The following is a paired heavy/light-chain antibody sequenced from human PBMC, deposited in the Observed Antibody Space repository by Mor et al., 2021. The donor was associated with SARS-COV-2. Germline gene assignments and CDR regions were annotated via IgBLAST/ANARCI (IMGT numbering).Light chain of an antibody. CDR3: LQHYNYPRT. Sequence: AIQMTQSPSSLSASVGDRVTITCRASQDIRNDLGWYQQKPGKAPKLLISAVFSLQSGVPSRFSGSGSGTDFTLTISSLQPEDFATYYCLQHYNYPRTFGQGTKLEIK. J-gene: IGKJ2*01. V-gene: IGKV1-6*01. CDR1: QDIRND. CDR2: AVF.
Heavy chain of an antibody. CDR2: TSHDGSKK. V-gene: IGHV3-30*18. J-gene: IGHJ4*02. Sequence: QVQLVESGGGVVQPGRSLRLSCVASGFTFSNYDMHWVRQAPGKGLEWVAFTSHDGSKKYYADSVTGRFTISRDNSKSRLYLQLNSLRAEDTAVYYCAKDNYDYGDQEVFDYWGQGTLVTVSS. CDR3: AKDNYDYGDQEVFDY. D-gene: IGHD4-17*01. CDR1: GFTFSNYD.